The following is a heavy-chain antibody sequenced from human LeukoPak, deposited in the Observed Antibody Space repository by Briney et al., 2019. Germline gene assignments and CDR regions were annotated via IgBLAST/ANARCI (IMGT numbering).Heavy chain of an antibody. J-gene: IGHJ5*02. D-gene: IGHD2-15*01. CDR2: INPNSGGT. V-gene: IGHV1-2*02. Sequence: ASVKVSCKASGYTFTDNYVHWVRQAPGQGLEWMGWINPNSGGTNYAQKFQGRVTMTRDTSVSTAYMELSRLTSDDTAVYYCARSGVVVAATVNGDWFDPWGQGTLVTVSS. CDR1: GYTFTDNY. CDR3: ARSGVVVAATVNGDWFDP.